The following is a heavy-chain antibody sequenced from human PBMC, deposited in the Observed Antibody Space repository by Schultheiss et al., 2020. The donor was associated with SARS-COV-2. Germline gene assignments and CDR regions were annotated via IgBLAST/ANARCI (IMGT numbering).Heavy chain of an antibody. J-gene: IGHJ4*02. V-gene: IGHV4-34*01. CDR2: INHSGST. Sequence: SETLSLTCSVSGDSVSSGTYYWSWIRQPPGKGLEWIGEINHSGSTNYNPSLKSRVTISVDTSKNQFSLKLSSVTAADTAVYYCAGGNDPKKIGYWGQGTLVTVSS. CDR3: AGGNDPKKIGY. CDR1: GDSVSSGTYY.